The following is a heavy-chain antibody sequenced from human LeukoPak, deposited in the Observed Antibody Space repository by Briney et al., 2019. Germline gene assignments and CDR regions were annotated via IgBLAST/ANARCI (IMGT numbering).Heavy chain of an antibody. CDR3: AIGGYSGYAFDR. V-gene: IGHV4-59*01. CDR1: GGSISSFY. D-gene: IGHD5-12*01. CDR2: IYYSGIT. Sequence: PSETLSLTCTVSGGSISSFYWSWIRQPPGKGLQWIGYIYYSGITRYNPSLKSRVTISVDTSKDQFSLKLSSVTAADTAVYYCAIGGYSGYAFDRWGQGILVTVSS. J-gene: IGHJ4*02.